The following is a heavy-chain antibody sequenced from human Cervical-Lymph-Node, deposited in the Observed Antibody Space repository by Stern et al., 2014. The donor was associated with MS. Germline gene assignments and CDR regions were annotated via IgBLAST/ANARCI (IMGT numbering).Heavy chain of an antibody. CDR1: GGSISSRY. J-gene: IGHJ4*02. CDR2: ISHSGDT. Sequence: VQLVESGPGLVKPSETLSLTCAVSGGSISSRYWGWIRQPPGKGREWIGLISHSGDTKTTPSLKSRVTISQDTSKTQSSLKVPSVTAADTAVYYCARLSTAVDSWGQGTLVTVSS. V-gene: IGHV4-59*08. CDR3: ARLSTAVDS.